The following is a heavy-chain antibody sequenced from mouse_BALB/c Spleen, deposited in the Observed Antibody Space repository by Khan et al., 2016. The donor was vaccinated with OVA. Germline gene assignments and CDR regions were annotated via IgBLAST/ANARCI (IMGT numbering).Heavy chain of an antibody. D-gene: IGHD1-1*01. CDR2: MWAGGST. CDR3: AGPYYGSAWFAY. CDR1: GFSLTNYG. J-gene: IGHJ3*01. Sequence: QVQLKESGPGLVAPSQSLSIICTVSGFSLTNYGVHWVRQPPGKGLEWLGVMWAGGSTNYNSALMSRLSISIDNSKSQVFLKMNSLQTDDTAMYYCAGPYYGSAWFAYWGQGTLVTVSA. V-gene: IGHV2-9*02.